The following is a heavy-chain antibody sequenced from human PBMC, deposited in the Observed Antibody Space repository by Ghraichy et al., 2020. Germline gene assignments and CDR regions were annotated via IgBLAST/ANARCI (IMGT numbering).Heavy chain of an antibody. CDR1: GGSISSSSYY. Sequence: SETLSLTCTVSGGSISSSSYYWGWIRQPPGKGLEWIGSIYYSGSTYYNPSLKSRVTISVDTSKNQFSLKLSSVTAADTAVYYCARHVGSSSGPTLVYWFDPWGQGTLVTVSS. V-gene: IGHV4-39*01. D-gene: IGHD6-19*01. J-gene: IGHJ5*02. CDR3: ARHVGSSSGPTLVYWFDP. CDR2: IYYSGST.